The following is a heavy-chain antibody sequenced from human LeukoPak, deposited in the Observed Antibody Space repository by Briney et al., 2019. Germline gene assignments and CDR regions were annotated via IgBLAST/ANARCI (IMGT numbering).Heavy chain of an antibody. CDR1: VFTFSTYR. CDR2: ISSGSSTI. CDR3: ASVFATAVTTCDY. J-gene: IGHJ4*02. D-gene: IGHD4-11*01. V-gene: IGHV3-48*01. Sequence: PGGSLRLSCAASVFTFSTYRMSWVRQAPGRGLEWVSYISSGSSTIYYADSVRGRFTISRGNANKSLYLEMSSLRAEDSAVCYCASVFATAVTTCDYWGQGTLVTVSS.